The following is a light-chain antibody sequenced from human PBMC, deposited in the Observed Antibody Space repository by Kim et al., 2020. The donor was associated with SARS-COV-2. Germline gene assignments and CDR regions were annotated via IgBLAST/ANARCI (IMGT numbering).Light chain of an antibody. Sequence: SVSPGQTASITCSGDNFGHKYASVYQQKPGQSPVLVIYQDKKRPSGIPDRFSGSNSGSTATLTISGAQTMDEADFYCQAWDSSTAVFGGGTQLTVL. V-gene: IGLV3-1*01. CDR3: QAWDSSTAV. CDR1: NFGHKY. J-gene: IGLJ2*01. CDR2: QDK.